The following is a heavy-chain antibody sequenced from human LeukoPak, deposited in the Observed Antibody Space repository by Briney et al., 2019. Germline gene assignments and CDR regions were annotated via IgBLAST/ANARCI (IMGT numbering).Heavy chain of an antibody. CDR2: IYPGDSDT. CDR3: ARQKTGGGEYYYDSSGYSDPYYFDY. D-gene: IGHD3-22*01. V-gene: IGHV5-51*01. Sequence: GESLKISCETSGYSFTTYWIGWVRQRPGTGLEWMGIIYPGDSDTRYSPSFQGQVTISADKSISTAYLQWSSLKASDTAMYYCARQKTGGGEYYYDSSGYSDPYYFDYWGQGTLVTVSS. J-gene: IGHJ4*02. CDR1: GYSFTTYW.